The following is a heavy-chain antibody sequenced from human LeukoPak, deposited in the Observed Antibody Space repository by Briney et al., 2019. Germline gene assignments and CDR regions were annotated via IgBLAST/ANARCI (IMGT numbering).Heavy chain of an antibody. Sequence: SVKVSCKASGGTFSSYAISWVRQAPGQGLEWMGGIIPIFGTANYAQKFQGRVTITVDESTSTAYMELSSLRSEDTAVYYCARGLYCGGDCYYYFDYWGQGTLVTVSS. CDR1: GGTFSSYA. CDR3: ARGLYCGGDCYYYFDY. V-gene: IGHV1-69*13. J-gene: IGHJ4*02. CDR2: IIPIFGTA. D-gene: IGHD2-21*01.